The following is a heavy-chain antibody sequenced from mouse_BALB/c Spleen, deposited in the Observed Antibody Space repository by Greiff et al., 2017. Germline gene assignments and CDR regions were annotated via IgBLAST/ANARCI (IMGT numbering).Heavy chain of an antibody. J-gene: IGHJ4*01. V-gene: IGHV14-1*02. D-gene: IGHD1-1*01. CDR3: AGEECGSSWTMDY. CDR2: IDPENGNT. Sequence: VQLQQSGAELVRPGAFVKLSCKASGFNINDYYMHWVKQRPEQGLEWIGWIDPENGNTIYDPKFQGKASITADTSSNTAYLQLSSLTSEDTAVYYGAGEECGSSWTMDYWGQGTSVTVSS. CDR1: GFNINDYY.